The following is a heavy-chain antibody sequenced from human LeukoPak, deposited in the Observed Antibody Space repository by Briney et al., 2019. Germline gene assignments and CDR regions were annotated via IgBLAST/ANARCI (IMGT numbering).Heavy chain of an antibody. CDR1: GGSIRNYY. Sequence: SETLSLTCIVSGGSIRNYYWNWIRQSPGKGLEWIGFIHYSGSTYYRPTLKSRVTMSVDTSKNRFSLKLTSVTAADTAVYYCARGGDSSGYLNHYCYGMDVWGQGTTVTVSS. D-gene: IGHD5-18*01. CDR3: ARGGDSSGYLNHYCYGMDV. J-gene: IGHJ6*02. V-gene: IGHV4-59*01. CDR2: IHYSGST.